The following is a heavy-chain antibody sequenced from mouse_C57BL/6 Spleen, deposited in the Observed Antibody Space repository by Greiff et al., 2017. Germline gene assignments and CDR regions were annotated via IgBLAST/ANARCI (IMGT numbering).Heavy chain of an antibody. D-gene: IGHD1-1*01. CDR1: GFTFSSYA. J-gene: IGHJ1*03. Sequence: EVKVVESGEGLVKPGGSLKLSCAASGFTFSSYAMSWVRQTPEKRLEWVAYISSGGDYIYYADTVKGRFTISRDNARNTLYLQMSSLKSEDTAMYYCTRAVVARNWYFDVWGTGTTVTVSS. CDR3: TRAVVARNWYFDV. CDR2: ISSGGDYI. V-gene: IGHV5-9-1*02.